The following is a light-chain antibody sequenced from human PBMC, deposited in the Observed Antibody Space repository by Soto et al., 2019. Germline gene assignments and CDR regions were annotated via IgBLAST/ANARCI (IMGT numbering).Light chain of an antibody. V-gene: IGKV3-20*01. CDR2: GAS. CDR3: QQYGTSPLT. J-gene: IGKJ5*01. Sequence: EIAMTQSPAPLSVSPGERDTLPYRASQSVSSSLAWYQHKAGQAPRLLIHGASTRATGIPDRFSGSGSGTDFTLTISRLEPEDFAVYYCQQYGTSPLTFGQGTRVEIK. CDR1: QSVSSS.